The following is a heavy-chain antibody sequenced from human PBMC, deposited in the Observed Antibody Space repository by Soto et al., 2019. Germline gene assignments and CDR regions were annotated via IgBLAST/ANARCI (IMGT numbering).Heavy chain of an antibody. D-gene: IGHD6-13*01. CDR1: GYTFSNFW. CDR2: IYPGDHET. V-gene: IGHV5-51*01. Sequence: SCRCSGYTFSNFWIAWVRHLPGKGLEWMGIIYPGDHETRYSPSFHGKVTISADKSINTAYLQWSSLEASDSAFYYCARSPRSSPYFDYWGQGALVTVSS. CDR3: ARSPRSSPYFDY. J-gene: IGHJ4*02.